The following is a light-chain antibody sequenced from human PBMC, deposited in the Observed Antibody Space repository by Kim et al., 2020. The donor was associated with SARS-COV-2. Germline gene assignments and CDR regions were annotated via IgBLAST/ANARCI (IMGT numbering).Light chain of an antibody. Sequence: VTISCTGSSSNIGAGYDVHWYQQLPGTAPKLLIYGNSNRPSGVPDRFSGSKSGTSASLAITGLQAEDETDYYCQSYDSSLSGSVVFGGGTKLTVL. J-gene: IGLJ2*01. V-gene: IGLV1-40*01. CDR2: GNS. CDR1: SSNIGAGYD. CDR3: QSYDSSLSGSVV.